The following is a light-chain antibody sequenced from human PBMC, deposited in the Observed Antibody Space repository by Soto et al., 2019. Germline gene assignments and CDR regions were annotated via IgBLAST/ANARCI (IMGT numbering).Light chain of an antibody. J-gene: IGKJ3*01. CDR3: QQSTSYPFT. Sequence: DIQMTQSPSTLSASVGNRVTITCRASQIISNWLAWYQQKPGKATKVLIYKASSLETRVPSRFSGSGSGTEFTLTIISLQPDDFATYYRQQSTSYPFTFGPGTKVNIK. V-gene: IGKV1-5*03. CDR2: KAS. CDR1: QIISNW.